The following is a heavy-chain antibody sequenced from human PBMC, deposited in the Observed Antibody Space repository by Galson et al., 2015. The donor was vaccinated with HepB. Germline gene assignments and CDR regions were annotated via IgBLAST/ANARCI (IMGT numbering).Heavy chain of an antibody. V-gene: IGHV1-69*13. J-gene: IGHJ5*02. D-gene: IGHD6-13*01. CDR1: GGTFSSYA. CDR2: IIPIFGTA. CDR3: ARALAAAVNWFDP. Sequence: SVKVSCKASGGTFSSYAISWVRQAPGQGLEWMGGIIPIFGTANYAQKFQGRVTITADESTSTAYMELSSLRSEDTAVYYCARALAAAVNWFDPWGQGTLVTVSS.